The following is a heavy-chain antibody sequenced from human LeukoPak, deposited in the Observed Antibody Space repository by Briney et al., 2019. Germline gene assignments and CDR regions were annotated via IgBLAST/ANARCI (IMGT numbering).Heavy chain of an antibody. D-gene: IGHD3-3*01. CDR3: ARVNGFWSGHYYYYYMDV. J-gene: IGHJ6*03. CDR2: IYTSGST. CDR1: GGSISSGSYY. V-gene: IGHV4-61*02. Sequence: PSETLSLTCTVSGGSISSGSYYWSWIRQPAGKGLEWIGRIYTSGSTNYNPSLKSRVTISVDTSKNQFSLKLSSVTAADTAVYYCARVNGFWSGHYYYYYMDVWGKGTTVTVSS.